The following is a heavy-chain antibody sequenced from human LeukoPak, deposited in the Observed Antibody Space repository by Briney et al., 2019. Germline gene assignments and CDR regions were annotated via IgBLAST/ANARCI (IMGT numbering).Heavy chain of an antibody. V-gene: IGHV3-30*02. CDR1: GLTLSSFG. CDR3: AKEPFCGCDCYSNYYYYMDV. J-gene: IGHJ6*03. CDR2: IRNEGSNK. D-gene: IGHD2-21*01. Sequence: QSGQSLSLSCAPSGLTLSSFGMQWVSPAADKVLEWVAFIRNEGSNKYYEDCVKGRFTISRENCKNTLYLQMKSLRAEDTAVYYCAKEPFCGCDCYSNYYYYMDVWGKGTTVTVSS.